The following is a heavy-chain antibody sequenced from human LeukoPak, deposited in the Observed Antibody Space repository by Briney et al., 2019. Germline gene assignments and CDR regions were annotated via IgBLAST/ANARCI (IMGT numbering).Heavy chain of an antibody. CDR3: ARDPITGTTGGYY. Sequence: PGGSLRLSCAASGFTFSSYEMNWVRQAPGKGVEWVSYISSSGSTIYYADSVKGRFTISRDNAKNSLYLQMNSLRAEDTAVYYCARDPITGTTGGYYWGQGTLVTVSS. CDR1: GFTFSSYE. D-gene: IGHD1-20*01. J-gene: IGHJ4*02. CDR2: ISSSGSTI. V-gene: IGHV3-48*03.